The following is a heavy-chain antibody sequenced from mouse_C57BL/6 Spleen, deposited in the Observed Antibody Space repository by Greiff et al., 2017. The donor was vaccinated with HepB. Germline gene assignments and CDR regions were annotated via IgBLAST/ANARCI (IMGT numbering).Heavy chain of an antibody. CDR1: GFTFSSYA. Sequence: EVQRVESGEGLVKPGGSLKLSCAASGFTFSSYAMSWVRQTPEKRLEWVAYISSGGDYIYYADTVKGRFTISRDNARNTLYLQMSSLKSEDTAMYYSTKESPPLTTVVAPGFAYWGQGTLVTVSA. CDR2: ISSGGDYI. J-gene: IGHJ3*01. D-gene: IGHD1-1*01. V-gene: IGHV5-9-1*02. CDR3: TKESPPLTTVVAPGFAY.